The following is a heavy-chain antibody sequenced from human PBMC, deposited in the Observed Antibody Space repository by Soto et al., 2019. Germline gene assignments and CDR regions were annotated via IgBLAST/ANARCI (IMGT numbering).Heavy chain of an antibody. CDR2: ISSTTNYI. Sequence: EVQLVESGGGLVKPGESLRLSCEASGASFTNAWMNWVRQAPGKGLEWVSSISSTTNYIYYADSMKGRFTVSRDNAKNSVYLDMNSLSAEDTAVYYCARESEDLTSNFDYWGQGTLVTVSS. V-gene: IGHV3-21*01. CDR1: GASFTNAW. CDR3: ARESEDLTSNFDY. J-gene: IGHJ4*02.